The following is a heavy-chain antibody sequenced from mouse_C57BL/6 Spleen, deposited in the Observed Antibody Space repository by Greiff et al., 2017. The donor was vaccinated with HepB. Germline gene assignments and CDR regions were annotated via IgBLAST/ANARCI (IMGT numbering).Heavy chain of an antibody. J-gene: IGHJ1*03. V-gene: IGHV1-55*01. Sequence: QVQLQQPGAELVKPGASVKMSCKASGYTFTSYWITWVKQRPGQGLEWIGDIYPGSGSTNYNEKFKSKATLTVDTSSSTAYMQLSSLTSEDSAVYYCARSPVRSGYFDVWGTGTTVTVSS. CDR3: ARSPVRSGYFDV. CDR2: IYPGSGST. D-gene: IGHD1-1*01. CDR1: GYTFTSYW.